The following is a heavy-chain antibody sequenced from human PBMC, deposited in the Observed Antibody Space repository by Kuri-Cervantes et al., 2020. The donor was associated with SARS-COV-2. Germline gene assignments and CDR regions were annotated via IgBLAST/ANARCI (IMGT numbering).Heavy chain of an antibody. CDR2: INHSRST. D-gene: IGHD2-2*01. J-gene: IGHJ6*02. CDR3: ARAVDSILVEDIVVVPAANEGMDV. Sequence: SETLSLTCAVYGGSFSGYYWSWIRQPPGKGLEWLGEINHSRSTNYNPSLKCRVTISVDTSTNQFSLKLSSVTAADTALYYCARAVDSILVEDIVVVPAANEGMDVWGQGTTVTVSS. V-gene: IGHV4-34*01. CDR1: GGSFSGYY.